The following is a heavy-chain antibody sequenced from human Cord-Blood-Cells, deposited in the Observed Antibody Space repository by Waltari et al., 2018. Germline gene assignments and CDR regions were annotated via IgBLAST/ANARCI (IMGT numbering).Heavy chain of an antibody. J-gene: IGHJ4*02. Sequence: QVQLVASGGGVVQPGRSLRLSCAASGFTFSSYGMHWVRPAPGKGLEWVAVISYDGSNKYYADSVKGRFTISRDNSKNTLYLQMNSLRAEDTAVYYCAKGSIKAPMVQGVDYWGQGTLVTVSS. CDR1: GFTFSSYG. D-gene: IGHD3-10*01. V-gene: IGHV3-30*18. CDR3: AKGSIKAPMVQGVDY. CDR2: ISYDGSNK.